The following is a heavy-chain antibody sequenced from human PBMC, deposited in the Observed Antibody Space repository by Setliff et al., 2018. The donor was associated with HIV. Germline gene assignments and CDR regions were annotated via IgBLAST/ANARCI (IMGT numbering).Heavy chain of an antibody. D-gene: IGHD2-8*01. CDR2: INTNTGYP. CDR1: GYTFSNYG. Sequence: ASVKVSCKTSGYTFSNYGLNWVRQAPGQGLEWMGWINTNTGYPTYAQGFTGRFVFSLDTSVSTAYLQISSLKAEDTAMYYCARVNNAQGYDAFDIWGQGTMVTVSS. V-gene: IGHV7-4-1*02. J-gene: IGHJ3*02. CDR3: ARVNNAQGYDAFDI.